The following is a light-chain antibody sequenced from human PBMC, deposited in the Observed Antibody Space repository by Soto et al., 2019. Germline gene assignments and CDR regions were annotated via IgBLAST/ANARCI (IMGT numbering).Light chain of an antibody. CDR3: AAWDDSLNVL. Sequence: QSVLTQPPSASGTPGQRVTISCSGSSSNIGSKTVNWYQQLPGTAPKLLIYSNNQRPSGVPDRFSGSKSGTSASLAISGLQSEDEADDYCAAWDDSLNVLFGGGTQLTVL. V-gene: IGLV1-44*01. CDR1: SSNIGSKT. J-gene: IGLJ3*02. CDR2: SNN.